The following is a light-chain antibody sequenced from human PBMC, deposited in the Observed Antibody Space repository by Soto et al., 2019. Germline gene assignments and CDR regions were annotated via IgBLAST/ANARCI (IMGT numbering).Light chain of an antibody. J-gene: IGKJ1*01. CDR1: QSVSSSR. CDR3: QQYGSSPKT. CDR2: DAS. V-gene: IGKV3D-20*01. Sequence: DIVLTQSPATLSLSPGERATLSCGASQSVSSSRLAWYQQKPALAPRLLIYDASSRATGIPDRFSGSGSGTDFTLTISRLEPEDVATYYCQQYGSSPKTFGQGTKVDIK.